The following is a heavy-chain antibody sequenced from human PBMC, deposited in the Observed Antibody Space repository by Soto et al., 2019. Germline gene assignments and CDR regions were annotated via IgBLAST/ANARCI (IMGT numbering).Heavy chain of an antibody. D-gene: IGHD2-2*01. Sequence: GGSLRLSCAASGFTFTNAWMSWVRQAPGKGLEWVGRIKSTVSGGTTDYAAPVKGRFSISRDDSKTTVYLQMNSLKIEDTGIYYCIKDIVVVPAYYYMDIWGKGTTVTVSS. CDR3: IKDIVVVPAYYYMDI. CDR1: GFTFTNAW. J-gene: IGHJ6*03. V-gene: IGHV3-15*01. CDR2: IKSTVSGGTT.